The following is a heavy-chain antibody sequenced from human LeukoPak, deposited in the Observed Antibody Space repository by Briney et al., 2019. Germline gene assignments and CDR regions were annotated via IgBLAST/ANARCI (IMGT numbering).Heavy chain of an antibody. CDR2: FNPNSGGT. J-gene: IGHJ4*02. CDR3: ARGYAYFDY. Sequence: ASVEVSCKASGYTLTDYYVHWVRLAPGQGLEWMGWFNPNSGGTNYAQKFQGRVTMTRDTSINTAYMELSRLTSDDTAVYYCARGYAYFDYWGQGTLVTVSS. V-gene: IGHV1-2*02. CDR1: GYTLTDYY. D-gene: IGHD2-2*01.